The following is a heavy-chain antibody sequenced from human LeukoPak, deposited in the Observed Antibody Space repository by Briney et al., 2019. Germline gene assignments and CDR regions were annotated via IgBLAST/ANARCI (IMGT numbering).Heavy chain of an antibody. D-gene: IGHD6-19*01. CDR2: IYYSGNS. V-gene: IGHV4-39*07. J-gene: IGHJ4*02. CDR1: GGSISSSSYY. Sequence: SETLSLTCTVSGGSISSSSYYWGWIRQPPGKGLEWIGYIYYSGNSNYNPSLKSRVTMSVDTSKNQFSLNLSSVTALDTAVYYCARIFLGYSSGWYFDYWGQGTLVTVSS. CDR3: ARIFLGYSSGWYFDY.